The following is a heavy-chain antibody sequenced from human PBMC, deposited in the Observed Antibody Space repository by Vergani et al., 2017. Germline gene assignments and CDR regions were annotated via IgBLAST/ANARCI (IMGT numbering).Heavy chain of an antibody. Sequence: EVQLVQSGAEVKKPGESLKISCQGSGYSITNYWIAWVRQRPGKGLEWMGIIYAGDSDVRYSPSFQGQVTMSVDKSLSTAYLQWSSLKASDTATYYCAKTHDFSSLYSSDNSFDPWGQGTQVTVSS. V-gene: IGHV5-51*03. CDR3: AKTHDFSSLYSSDNSFDP. CDR2: IYAGDSDV. CDR1: GYSITNYW. J-gene: IGHJ5*02. D-gene: IGHD3-3*01.